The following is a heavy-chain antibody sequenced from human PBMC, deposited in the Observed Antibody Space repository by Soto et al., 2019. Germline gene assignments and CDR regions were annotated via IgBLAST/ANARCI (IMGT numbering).Heavy chain of an antibody. J-gene: IGHJ4*02. CDR3: AREGHYDFWSGYY. Sequence: PGGSLRLSCAASGFTFSSYAMHWVRQAPGKGLEWVAVISYDGSNKYYADSVKGRFTISRDNSKNTLYLQMNSLRAEDTAVYYCAREGHYDFWSGYYWGQGTLVTVSS. V-gene: IGHV3-30-3*01. CDR2: ISYDGSNK. D-gene: IGHD3-3*01. CDR1: GFTFSSYA.